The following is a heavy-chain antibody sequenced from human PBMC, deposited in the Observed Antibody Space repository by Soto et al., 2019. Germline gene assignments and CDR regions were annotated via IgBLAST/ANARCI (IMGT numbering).Heavy chain of an antibody. V-gene: IGHV3-48*03. Sequence: PGGSLRLSCAASGFTFSSYEMNWVRQAPGKGLEWISHISSSGSSIYYADSVKGRFIISRDNAKKSLYLQMHSLRAEDTAVYFCASDLWSGERYHGMDVWGQGTTVTVYS. CDR2: ISSSGSSI. CDR1: GFTFSSYE. J-gene: IGHJ6*02. D-gene: IGHD3-3*01. CDR3: ASDLWSGERYHGMDV.